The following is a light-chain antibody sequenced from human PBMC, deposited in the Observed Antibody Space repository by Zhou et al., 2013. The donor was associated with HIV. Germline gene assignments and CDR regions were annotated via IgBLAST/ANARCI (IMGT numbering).Light chain of an antibody. Sequence: EIVLTQSPATLSLSPGERATLSCRASQSVSSYLAWYQQKPGQAPRLLIYGASSRATGIPDRFSGSGSGTDFTLTISRLEPEDFAMYYCQQYGTSPFTFGPGTKVDI. V-gene: IGKV3-20*01. CDR2: GAS. CDR1: QSVSSY. J-gene: IGKJ3*01. CDR3: QQYGTSPFT.